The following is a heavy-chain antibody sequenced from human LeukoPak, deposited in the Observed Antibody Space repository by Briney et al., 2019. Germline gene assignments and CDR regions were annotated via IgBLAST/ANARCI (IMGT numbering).Heavy chain of an antibody. D-gene: IGHD3-10*01. V-gene: IGHV3-23*01. CDR3: ATTMVRGVFDY. J-gene: IGHJ4*02. CDR2: IIGSGGST. Sequence: GGSLRLSCAASGFTFSSYAMSWVRQAPGKGLEWVSGIIGSGGSTHYADSVKGRFTISRDNSKNTLYLQMNSLRAEDTAVYYCATTMVRGVFDYWGQGTLVTVSS. CDR1: GFTFSSYA.